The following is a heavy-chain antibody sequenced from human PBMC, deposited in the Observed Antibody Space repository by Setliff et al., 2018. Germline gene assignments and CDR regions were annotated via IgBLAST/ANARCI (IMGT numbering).Heavy chain of an antibody. CDR2: IWYDGNNK. V-gene: IGHV3-33*06. D-gene: IGHD6-19*01. CDR1: GFTFSDYW. J-gene: IGHJ4*02. CDR3: AKDVGLGSGWSYFDY. Sequence: GGSLRLSCVGSGFTFSDYWMSWVRQAPGKGLEWVAVIWYDGNNKDHADSVKGRFTISRDNSKNTLYLQMDSLRADDTAVYFCAKDVGLGSGWSYFDYWGQGALVTVSS.